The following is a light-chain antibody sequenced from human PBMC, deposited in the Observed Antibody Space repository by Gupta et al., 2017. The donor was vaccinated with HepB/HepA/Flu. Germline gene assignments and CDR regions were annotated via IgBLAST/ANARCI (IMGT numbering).Light chain of an antibody. J-gene: IGLJ7*01. Sequence: QPVLTQPPSSSASPGESARLTCTLPSDINVDNYNIYWYQQKPGSPPRYLLYYYSDSDKGQGSGVPSRFSGSKDASANTGILLISGLQSEVEGDYYCMIWPSNAAVFGGGTQLTVL. V-gene: IGLV5-37*01. CDR2: YYSDSDK. CDR1: SDINVDNYN. CDR3: MIWPSNAAV.